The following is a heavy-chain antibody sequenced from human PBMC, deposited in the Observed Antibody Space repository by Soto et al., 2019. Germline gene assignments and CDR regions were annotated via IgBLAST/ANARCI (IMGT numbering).Heavy chain of an antibody. CDR3: ARVGRGGPYDAFDI. V-gene: IGHV3-30-3*01. J-gene: IGHJ3*02. CDR2: ISYDGSNK. Sequence: VAVISYDGSNKYYADSVKGRFTISRDNSKNTLYLQMNSLRPENTAVYYCARVGRGGPYDAFDIWGQGTMVTVSS.